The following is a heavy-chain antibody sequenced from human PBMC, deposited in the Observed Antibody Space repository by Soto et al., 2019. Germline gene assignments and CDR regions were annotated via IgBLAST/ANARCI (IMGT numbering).Heavy chain of an antibody. CDR2: INPNSGGT. D-gene: IGHD6-13*01. V-gene: IGHV1-2*04. CDR3: ARVRDSSSLYDAFDI. Sequence: ASVKVSCKASGYTFTGYYMHWVRQAPGQGLEWMGWINPNSGGTNYAQKFQGWVTMTRDTSISTAYMELSRLRSDDTAVYYCARVRDSSSLYDAFDIWGQGTMVTVSS. J-gene: IGHJ3*02. CDR1: GYTFTGYY.